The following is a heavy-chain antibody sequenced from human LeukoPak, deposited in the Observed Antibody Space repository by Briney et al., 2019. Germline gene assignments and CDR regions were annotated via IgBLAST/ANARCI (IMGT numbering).Heavy chain of an antibody. CDR1: GFTFSSYA. CDR2: ISGSGGST. CDR3: AKMDFWSGYPDY. Sequence: GASLRLSCAASGFTFSSYAMSWVRQAPGKGLEWVSAISGSGGSTYYADSVKGRFTISRDNSKNTLYLQMNSLRAEDTAVYYCAKMDFWSGYPDYWGQGTLVTVSS. J-gene: IGHJ4*02. V-gene: IGHV3-23*01. D-gene: IGHD3-3*01.